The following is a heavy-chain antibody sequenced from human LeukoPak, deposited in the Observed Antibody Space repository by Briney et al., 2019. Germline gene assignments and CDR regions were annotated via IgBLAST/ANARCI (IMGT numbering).Heavy chain of an antibody. CDR1: GFTFSSYS. D-gene: IGHD3-22*01. Sequence: GGSLRLSCAASGFTFSSYSMNWVRQAPGKGLDWVSSISSSSSYIYYADSVKGRFTISRDNAKNSLYLQMNSLRAEDTAVYYCAREGWDSGYPFDYWGQGTLVTVSS. V-gene: IGHV3-21*01. CDR3: AREGWDSGYPFDY. CDR2: ISSSSSYI. J-gene: IGHJ4*02.